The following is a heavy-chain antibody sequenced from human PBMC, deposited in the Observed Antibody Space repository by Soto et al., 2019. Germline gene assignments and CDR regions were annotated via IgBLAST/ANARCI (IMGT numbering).Heavy chain of an antibody. V-gene: IGHV3-30*18. CDR1: GFTFSSYG. J-gene: IGHJ6*02. CDR2: ISYDGSNK. CDR3: AKEPLYDFWSGYPIPALMDV. D-gene: IGHD3-3*01. Sequence: GGSLGLSCAASGFTFSSYGMHWVRQAPGKGLEWVAVISYDGSNKYYADSVKGRFTISRDNSKNTLYLQMNSLRAEDTAVYYCAKEPLYDFWSGYPIPALMDVWGQGTTVTVSS.